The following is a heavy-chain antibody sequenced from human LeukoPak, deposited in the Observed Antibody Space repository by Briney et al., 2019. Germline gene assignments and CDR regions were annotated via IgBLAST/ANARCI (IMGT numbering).Heavy chain of an antibody. V-gene: IGHV4-59*01. D-gene: IGHD5-18*01. CDR2: MQSTGNS. CDR1: GGSISTYH. CDR3: ARDKQHSYGRYFDH. Sequence: SETLSLTCSVSGGSISTYHWNWIRKPPGEGLEWIGYMQSTGNSKYSPSLKSRVAIFVDTPKNPVVLNLNSVTAADTAVYYCARDKQHSYGRYFDHWGQGMLVTVSS. J-gene: IGHJ4*02.